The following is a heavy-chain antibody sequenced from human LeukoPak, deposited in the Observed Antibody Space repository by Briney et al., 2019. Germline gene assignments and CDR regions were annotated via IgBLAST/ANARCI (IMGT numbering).Heavy chain of an antibody. Sequence: GGSLRLSCAASAFTFSSYAMSWVRQAPGKGLEWVSTINNNGGSTSYADSVKGRFTISRDNSKNTLYLQMNSLRAEDTAVYYCAKPVTVSSPFDYWGQGTLVSVSS. J-gene: IGHJ4*02. CDR3: AKPVTVSSPFDY. CDR2: INNNGGST. CDR1: AFTFSSYA. V-gene: IGHV3-23*01. D-gene: IGHD3-10*01.